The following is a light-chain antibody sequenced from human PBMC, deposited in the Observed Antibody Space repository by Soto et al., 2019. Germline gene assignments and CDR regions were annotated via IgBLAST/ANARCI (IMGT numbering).Light chain of an antibody. CDR3: CSYAGSRYYV. CDR1: SSDVGSYNL. CDR2: EGS. J-gene: IGLJ1*01. V-gene: IGLV2-23*01. Sequence: QSVLPQPASVSGSPGQSITISCTGTSSDVGSYNLVSWYQQHPGKAPKLMIYEGSKRPSGVSNRFSGSKSGNTASLTISGLQAEDEADYYCCSYAGSRYYVFGTGTKVTVL.